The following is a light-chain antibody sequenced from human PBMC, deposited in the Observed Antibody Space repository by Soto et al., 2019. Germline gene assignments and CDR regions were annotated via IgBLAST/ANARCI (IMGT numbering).Light chain of an antibody. V-gene: IGKV1-39*01. J-gene: IGKJ5*01. CDR1: QTICTY. CDR2: ASS. Sequence: DIQMTQSPSSLSASLGDRVTITFRTSQTICTYLNWYQQKPGKAPKSLIYASSNLQSGVPSRFSGSGSGTDFTLTISSLQPEDFATYYCQQSYNTPIPFGQGGRLAIK. CDR3: QQSYNTPIP.